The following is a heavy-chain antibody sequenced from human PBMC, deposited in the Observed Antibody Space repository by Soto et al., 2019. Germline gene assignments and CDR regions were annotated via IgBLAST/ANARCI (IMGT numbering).Heavy chain of an antibody. Sequence: ASVKVSCKASGYSFTDYHIHWVRQAPGQGLEWLGRINPKSGGTSTAQKFQGWVTMTTDTSISTAYMELTRLTSDDTAIYYCARGDSTDCSNGVCSFFYNRDMDVWGQGTTVTVSS. D-gene: IGHD2-8*01. CDR3: ARGDSTDCSNGVCSFFYNRDMDV. CDR2: INPKSGGT. CDR1: GYSFTDYH. J-gene: IGHJ6*02. V-gene: IGHV1-2*04.